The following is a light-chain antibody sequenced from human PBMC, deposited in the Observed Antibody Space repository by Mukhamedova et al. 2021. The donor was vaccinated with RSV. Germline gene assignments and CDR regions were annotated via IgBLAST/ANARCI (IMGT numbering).Light chain of an antibody. J-gene: IGKJ4*01. Sequence: DQQKPGQAPRLLIYGASTRATGFPARFSGSGSGSEFTLTISSLQSEDLAIYYCQQYIDGVTFGGGTKVEIK. CDR3: QQYIDGVT. V-gene: IGKV3-15*01. CDR2: GAS.